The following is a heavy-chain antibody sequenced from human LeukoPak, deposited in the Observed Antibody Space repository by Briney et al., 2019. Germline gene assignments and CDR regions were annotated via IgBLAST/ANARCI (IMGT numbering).Heavy chain of an antibody. CDR2: INTYDGTT. Sequence: ASVKVSCKASGYTFTSYGISWVRQTPGQVLEWMGWINTYDGTTNYAQKFQGRVTITADKSTSTAYMELSSLRSEDTAVYYCARADWHPVSRGGPRDLYYYYYYYMDVWGKGTTVTVSS. CDR3: ARADWHPVSRGGPRDLYYYYYYYMDV. CDR1: GYTFTSYG. D-gene: IGHD2-15*01. J-gene: IGHJ6*03. V-gene: IGHV1-18*01.